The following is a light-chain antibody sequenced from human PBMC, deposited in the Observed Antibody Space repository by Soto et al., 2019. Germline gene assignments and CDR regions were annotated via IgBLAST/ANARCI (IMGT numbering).Light chain of an antibody. Sequence: EIVMTQSPATLSVSPGENATLSCRASQSVSRNLAWYQQKPGQGPRLLIYDASTRATGIPARFSGSGTGTEFTLTLGSLQYEDFAVFYCQQYYTWPLTFGGGTKVEIK. CDR3: QQYYTWPLT. CDR2: DAS. V-gene: IGKV3-15*01. CDR1: QSVSRN. J-gene: IGKJ4*01.